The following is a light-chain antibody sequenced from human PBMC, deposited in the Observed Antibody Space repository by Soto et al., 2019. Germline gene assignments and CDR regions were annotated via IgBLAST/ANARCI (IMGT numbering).Light chain of an antibody. CDR3: QQYNNWPIT. Sequence: EIVLTQSPGTLSLSPGERATLSCRASQSVSNNYLAWYQQKLGQAPRLLIFGASIRATGIPDRFSGSGSGTDFTLTISSLQSEDFAVYYCQQYNNWPITFGQGTRLEI. CDR2: GAS. J-gene: IGKJ5*01. V-gene: IGKV3D-15*01. CDR1: QSVSNN.